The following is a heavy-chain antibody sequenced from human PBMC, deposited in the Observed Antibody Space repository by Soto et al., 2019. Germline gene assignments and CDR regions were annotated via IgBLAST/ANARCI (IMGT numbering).Heavy chain of an antibody. J-gene: IGHJ4*02. V-gene: IGHV4-4*03. Sequence: LPETLSLTCAVSGGSISSSNWWSWVRQPPGKGLEWIGEIYHSGSTNYNPSLKSRVTISVDKSKNQFSLKLSSVTAADTAVYYCARGAYCGGDCYYPIDYWGQGTLVTVSS. CDR2: IYHSGST. D-gene: IGHD2-21*02. CDR1: GGSISSSNW. CDR3: ARGAYCGGDCYYPIDY.